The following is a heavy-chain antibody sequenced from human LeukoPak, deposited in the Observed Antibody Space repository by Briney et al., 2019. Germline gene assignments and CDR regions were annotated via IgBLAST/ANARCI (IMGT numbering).Heavy chain of an antibody. CDR1: GFTFSSYG. Sequence: GGSLRLSCAASGFTFSSYGMHWVRQAPGKGLEWVAVISYDGSNKYYADSVRGRFTISRDNSKNTLYLQMNSLRAEDTAVYYCAKVYSSSWPYYYYYGMDVWGQGTTVTVSS. D-gene: IGHD6-13*01. CDR2: ISYDGSNK. V-gene: IGHV3-30*18. J-gene: IGHJ6*02. CDR3: AKVYSSSWPYYYYYGMDV.